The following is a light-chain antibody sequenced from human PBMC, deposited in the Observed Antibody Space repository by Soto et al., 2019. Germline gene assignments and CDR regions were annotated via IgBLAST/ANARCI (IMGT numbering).Light chain of an antibody. CDR3: QHRSAWPIT. CDR1: QSVRSY. J-gene: IGKJ4*01. Sequence: EIVLTQSPATLSLSPGERATLSCRASQSVRSYLVWYQQKPGQPPRLLIYDASNRAAGIPARFSGSGSGTDVTLTINSLEPEDFAVYYCQHRSAWPITFGGGTKVEIK. CDR2: DAS. V-gene: IGKV3-11*01.